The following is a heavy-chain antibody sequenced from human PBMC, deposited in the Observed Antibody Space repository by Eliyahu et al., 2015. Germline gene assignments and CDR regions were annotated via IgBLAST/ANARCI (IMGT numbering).Heavy chain of an antibody. D-gene: IGHD5-12*01. CDR1: GYTFTSYA. J-gene: IGHJ4*02. V-gene: IGHV1-3*01. CDR3: ARLVATTLRYFDY. CDR2: INAGNGNT. Sequence: QVQLVQSGAXVKKPGASVKVSCXASGYTFTSYAMHXXRXAPGQRLEWMXWINAGNGNTKYSQKFQGRVTITRDTSASTAYMELSSLRSEDTAVYYCARLVATTLRYFDYWGQGTLVTVSS.